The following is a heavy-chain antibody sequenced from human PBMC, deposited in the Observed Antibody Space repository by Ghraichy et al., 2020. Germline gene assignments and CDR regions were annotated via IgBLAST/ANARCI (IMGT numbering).Heavy chain of an antibody. V-gene: IGHV3-30*04. J-gene: IGHJ3*02. CDR3: ARLNERGDYGAFDI. CDR1: GFTFSSYA. D-gene: IGHD4-17*01. Sequence: GGSLRLSCAASGFTFSSYAMHWVRQAPGKGLEWVAVISYDGSNKYYADSVKGRFTISRDNSKNTLYLQMNSLRAEDTAVYYCARLNERGDYGAFDIWGQGTMVTVSS. CDR2: ISYDGSNK.